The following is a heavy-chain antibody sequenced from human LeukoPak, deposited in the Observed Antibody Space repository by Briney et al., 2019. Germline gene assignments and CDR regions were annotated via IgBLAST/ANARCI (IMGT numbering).Heavy chain of an antibody. V-gene: IGHV4-4*07. CDR3: ARVRAMADLHWNFDL. D-gene: IGHD5-18*01. CDR1: GGSISSYY. CDR2: IHNSGST. Sequence: SETLSLTCTVSGGSISSYYWTWIRQPAGKGLEWIGRIHNSGSTTYNPSLKSRVTLSADTSKSQFSLKLSSVTAADTAVYYCARVRAMADLHWNFDLWGRGTLVTVSS. J-gene: IGHJ2*01.